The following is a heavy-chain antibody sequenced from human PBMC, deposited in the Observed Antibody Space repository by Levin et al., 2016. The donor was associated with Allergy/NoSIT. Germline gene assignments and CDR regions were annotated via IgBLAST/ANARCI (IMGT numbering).Heavy chain of an antibody. D-gene: IGHD6-13*01. Sequence: WIRQPPGKGLEWIGSIYYSGSTYYNPSLKSRVTISVDTSKNQFSLKLSSVTAADTAVYYCVRHSSSFLMLPNWFDPWGQGTLVTVSS. V-gene: IGHV4-39*01. CDR2: IYYSGST. J-gene: IGHJ5*02. CDR3: VRHSSSFLMLPNWFDP.